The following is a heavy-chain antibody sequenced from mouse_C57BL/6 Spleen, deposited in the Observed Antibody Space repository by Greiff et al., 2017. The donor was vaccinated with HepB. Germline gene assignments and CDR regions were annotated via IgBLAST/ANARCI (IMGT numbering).Heavy chain of an antibody. V-gene: IGHV2-2*01. CDR1: GFSLTSYG. D-gene: IGHD2-2*01. CDR2: IWSGGST. CDR3: AISSTMVTTWFAY. Sequence: QVQLKESGPGLVQPSQSLSITCTVSGFSLTSYGVHWVRQSPGKGLEWLGVIWSGGSTDYNAAFISRLSISKDNSKSQVFFKMNSLQADDTAIYYCAISSTMVTTWFAYWGQGTLVTVSA. J-gene: IGHJ3*01.